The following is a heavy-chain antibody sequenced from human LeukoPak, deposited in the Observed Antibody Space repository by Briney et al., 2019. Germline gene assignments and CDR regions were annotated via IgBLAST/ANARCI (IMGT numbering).Heavy chain of an antibody. CDR2: ICGSGGST. Sequence: PGGSLRLSCAASGVTFSSYAMSWVRQAPGKGLEWVSDICGSGGSTYYTDSVRGRFSISRDNSKNTLFLQMNSLRAEDTAVYYCARAPSGSSRGHYRDYWGQGTLVTVSS. CDR3: ARAPSGSSRGHYRDY. V-gene: IGHV3-23*01. CDR1: GVTFSSYA. J-gene: IGHJ4*02. D-gene: IGHD3-22*01.